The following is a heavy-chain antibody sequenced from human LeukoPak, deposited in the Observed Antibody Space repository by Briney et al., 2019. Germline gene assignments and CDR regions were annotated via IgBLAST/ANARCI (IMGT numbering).Heavy chain of an antibody. J-gene: IGHJ4*02. CDR3: ARVGTPTAPPPPPLIDY. V-gene: IGHV4-59*01. CDR1: GGSISSYY. D-gene: IGHD3-10*01. Sequence: PSETLSLTCAVSGGSISSYYWSWIRQPPGKGLEWIGYIYYSGSTNYNPSLKSRATISVDRSKNQLSLKLSSVTAADTAVYYCARVGTPTAPPPPPLIDYWGQGTLVTVSS. CDR2: IYYSGST.